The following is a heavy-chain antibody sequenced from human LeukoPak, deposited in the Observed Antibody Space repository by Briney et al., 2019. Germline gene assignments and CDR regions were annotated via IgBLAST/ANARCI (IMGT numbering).Heavy chain of an antibody. Sequence: GGSLRLSCAASGFSFSTSSMSWVRQTPGKGLEWISYIRGSSTTIYYADSVKGRFTISRDNARNSLYLQMNDLRAEDTGVYFCARDARSHCGYDACYGPYFDYWGQGSLVTVSS. CDR2: IRGSSTTI. D-gene: IGHD2-2*01. CDR1: GFSFSTSS. CDR3: ARDARSHCGYDACYGPYFDY. J-gene: IGHJ4*02. V-gene: IGHV3-48*01.